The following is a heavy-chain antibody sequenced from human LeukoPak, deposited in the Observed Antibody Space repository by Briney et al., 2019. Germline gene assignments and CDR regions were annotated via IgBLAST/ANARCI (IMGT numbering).Heavy chain of an antibody. CDR1: GFTFSSYW. Sequence: GGSLRLSCAASGFTFSSYWMHWIRQAPGKGLVWVSRIHSDGSSTGYADSVKGRFTISRDNAKNTLYQQMNSLRAEDTAVYYCATGSGHAFDIWGQGTMVTVSS. CDR2: IHSDGSST. D-gene: IGHD2-15*01. V-gene: IGHV3-74*01. CDR3: ATGSGHAFDI. J-gene: IGHJ3*02.